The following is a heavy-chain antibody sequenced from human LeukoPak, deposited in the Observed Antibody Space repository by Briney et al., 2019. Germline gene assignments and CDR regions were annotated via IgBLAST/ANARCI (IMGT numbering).Heavy chain of an antibody. CDR1: GFTVSSNY. J-gene: IGHJ2*01. Sequence: GGSLRLSCAASGFTVSSNYMSWVRQAPGKGLEWVAHVKQDGREKHYVDSVKGRFTISRDNAKNSVYLQMNSLRAEDTAVYFCARDAFRARYFDLWGRGTLVTVSS. CDR2: VKQDGREK. V-gene: IGHV3-7*01. CDR3: ARDAFRARYFDL. D-gene: IGHD3-10*01.